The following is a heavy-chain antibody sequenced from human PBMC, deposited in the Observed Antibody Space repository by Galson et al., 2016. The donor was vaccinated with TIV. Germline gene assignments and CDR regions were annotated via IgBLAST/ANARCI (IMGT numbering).Heavy chain of an antibody. J-gene: IGHJ5*02. Sequence: LRLSCAASGFAFSSYGMHWVRQAPGKGLEWVGVIWYDGNTKNYADFARGQFTISRDNTKNTLYLQMNSLRVEDTAVYYCAREMGGPLTATRLYNWFDLWGQGTLVTVSS. D-gene: IGHD2-15*01. CDR1: GFAFSSYG. V-gene: IGHV3-33*01. CDR2: IWYDGNTK. CDR3: AREMGGPLTATRLYNWFDL.